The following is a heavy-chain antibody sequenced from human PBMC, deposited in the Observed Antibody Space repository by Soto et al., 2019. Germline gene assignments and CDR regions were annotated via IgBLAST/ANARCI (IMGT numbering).Heavy chain of an antibody. D-gene: IGHD3-9*01. CDR2: INHSGST. Sequence: QVQLQQWGAGLLKPSETLSLTCAVYGGSFSGYYWSWIRQPPGKGLEWIGEINHSGSTNYNPSLKSRVTISVDTSKNQFSLKLSSVTAADTAVYYCARRILTETWFDPWGQGTLVTVSS. CDR3: ARRILTETWFDP. CDR1: GGSFSGYY. J-gene: IGHJ5*02. V-gene: IGHV4-34*01.